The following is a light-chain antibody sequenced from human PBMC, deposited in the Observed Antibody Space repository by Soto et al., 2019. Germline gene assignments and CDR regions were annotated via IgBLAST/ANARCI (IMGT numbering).Light chain of an antibody. V-gene: IGKV1-33*01. Sequence: DIQMTQSPSSLSASVGDRVTITCQASQDISNYLNWYQQKPGKAPKLLIYDASNLETGVPSRFSGSGSGTDFTFTISSLQPEDIATYYCHQYDNHPRFTFGPGTKVDIK. CDR2: DAS. J-gene: IGKJ3*01. CDR1: QDISNY. CDR3: HQYDNHPRFT.